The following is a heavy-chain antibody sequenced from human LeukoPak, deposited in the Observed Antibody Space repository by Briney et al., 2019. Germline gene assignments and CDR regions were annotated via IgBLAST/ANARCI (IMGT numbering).Heavy chain of an antibody. J-gene: IGHJ5*02. CDR2: INPISDGT. V-gene: IGHV1-2*02. CDR1: GYTFTGYY. Sequence: GASVKVSCKASGYTFTGYYLHWVRQAPGQGLEWMGWINPISDGTNYAQTFQGRVTMTRDTSTSTVYMELSRLTSDDTAVYFCARDNSVGDYAWWFDPWGQGTLVTVSS. D-gene: IGHD1-26*01. CDR3: ARDNSVGDYAWWFDP.